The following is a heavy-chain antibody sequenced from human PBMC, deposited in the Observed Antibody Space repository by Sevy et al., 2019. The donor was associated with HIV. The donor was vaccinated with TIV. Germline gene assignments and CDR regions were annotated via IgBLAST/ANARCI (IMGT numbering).Heavy chain of an antibody. CDR2: INPSSGDT. Sequence: ASVKVSCKASGYTFTGYYMHWVRQAPGQGLEWMGRINPSSGDTIYAQRFQGRVTMTRDTSISTAYMELSRLRSDDTAVYYCARSTYSSNSGWALDIWGQGTKVTVSS. V-gene: IGHV1-2*06. J-gene: IGHJ3*02. CDR1: GYTFTGYY. D-gene: IGHD6-13*01. CDR3: ARSTYSSNSGWALDI.